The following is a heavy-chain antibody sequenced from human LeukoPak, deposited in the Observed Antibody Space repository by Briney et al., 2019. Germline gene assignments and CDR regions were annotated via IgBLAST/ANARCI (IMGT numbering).Heavy chain of an antibody. CDR3: ARDPSTGGMDV. D-gene: IGHD1-1*01. CDR1: GGSFSGYY. Sequence: SEALSLTCAVYGGSFSGYYWSWIRQPPGKGLEWIGEINHSGSTNYNPSLKSRVTISVDTSKNQFSLKLSSVTAADTAVYYCARDPSTGGMDVWGQGTTVTVSS. V-gene: IGHV4-34*01. CDR2: INHSGST. J-gene: IGHJ6*02.